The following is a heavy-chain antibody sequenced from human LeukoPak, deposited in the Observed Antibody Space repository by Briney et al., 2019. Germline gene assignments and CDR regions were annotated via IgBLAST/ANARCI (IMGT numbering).Heavy chain of an antibody. J-gene: IGHJ6*03. V-gene: IGHV3-43D*03. Sequence: GGSLRLSCAASGFTFDDYAMHWVRQAPGKGLEWVSLISWDGGSTYYADSVKGRFTISRDNSKNSLYLQMNSLRAEDTALYYCAKAMATHWYYYYYMDVWGKGTTVTVSS. CDR3: AKAMATHWYYYYYMDV. CDR2: ISWDGGST. CDR1: GFTFDDYA.